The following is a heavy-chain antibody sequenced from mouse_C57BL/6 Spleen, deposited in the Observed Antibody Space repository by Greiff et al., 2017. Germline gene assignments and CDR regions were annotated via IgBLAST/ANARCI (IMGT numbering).Heavy chain of an antibody. CDR1: GYTFTSYW. CDR2: IDPSDSYT. D-gene: IGHD1-1*01. J-gene: IGHJ1*03. Sequence: QVQLQQPGAELVRPGTSVKLSCTASGYTFTSYWMHWVKQRPGQGLEWIGVIDPSDSYTNYNQKFKGKATLTVDTSSSTAYMQLRSLTSEDSAVYYCARILLTTVGGGWYFGVWGTGTTVTVSS. CDR3: ARILLTTVGGGWYFGV. V-gene: IGHV1-59*01.